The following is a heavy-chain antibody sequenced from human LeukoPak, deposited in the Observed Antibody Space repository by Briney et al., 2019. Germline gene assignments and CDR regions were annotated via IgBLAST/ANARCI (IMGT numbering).Heavy chain of an antibody. CDR2: ISYDRSNK. CDR3: AKNYYYDSSGYQPPDY. CDR1: GFTFSSYG. J-gene: IGHJ4*02. Sequence: PGRSLRLSCAASGFTFSSYGMHWVRQAPGKGLEWVSVISYDRSNKYYADSVKGRFPISRDNSKNTLYLQMNSLRAEDTAVYYCAKNYYYDSSGYQPPDYWGQGTLVTVSS. V-gene: IGHV3-30*18. D-gene: IGHD3-22*01.